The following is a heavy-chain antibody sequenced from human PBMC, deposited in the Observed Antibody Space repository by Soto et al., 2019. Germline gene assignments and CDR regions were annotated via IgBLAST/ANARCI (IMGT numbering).Heavy chain of an antibody. D-gene: IGHD3-10*01. CDR3: ARDPPVGGVIIIYFDY. CDR2: ISSSGSTI. V-gene: IGHV3-11*01. J-gene: IGHJ4*02. Sequence: GGSLRLSCAASGFTFSDYYMSWIRQAPGKGLEWVSYISSSGSTIYYADSVKGRFTISRDNAKNSLYLQMNSLRAEDTAVYYCARDPPVGGVIIIYFDYWGQGTLVTVSS. CDR1: GFTFSDYY.